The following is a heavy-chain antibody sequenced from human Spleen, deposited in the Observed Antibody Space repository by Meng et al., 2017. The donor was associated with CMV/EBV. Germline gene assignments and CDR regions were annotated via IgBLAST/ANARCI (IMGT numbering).Heavy chain of an antibody. Sequence: GGSLRLSCAASGFTFSSYWMSWVRQAPGKGLEWVSVIYSSGSTYYADSVKGRFTISRDNSKNTLYLQMNSLRAEDTAVYYCARSYSGSYLLSYYYGMDVWGQGTTVTVSS. J-gene: IGHJ6*02. D-gene: IGHD1-26*01. V-gene: IGHV3-53*01. CDR2: IYSSGST. CDR1: GFTFSSYW. CDR3: ARSYSGSYLLSYYYGMDV.